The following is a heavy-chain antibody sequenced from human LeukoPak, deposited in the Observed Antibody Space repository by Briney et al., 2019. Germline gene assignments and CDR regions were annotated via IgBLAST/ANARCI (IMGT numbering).Heavy chain of an antibody. J-gene: IGHJ4*02. D-gene: IGHD1-1*01. CDR3: ARTVYNWNPYFDY. CDR2: INPNSGGT. Sequence: AAVKVSCKASGYTYTGYYMHWVRQAPGQGLEWMGWINPNSGGTNYEQKFQGRVTMTRDTSISTAYMELSRLRSDDTAVYYCARTVYNWNPYFDYWGQGTLVTVSS. V-gene: IGHV1-2*02. CDR1: GYTYTGYY.